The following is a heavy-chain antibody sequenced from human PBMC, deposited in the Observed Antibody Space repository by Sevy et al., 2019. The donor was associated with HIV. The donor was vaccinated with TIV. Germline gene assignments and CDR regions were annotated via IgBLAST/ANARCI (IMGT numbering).Heavy chain of an antibody. V-gene: IGHV3-49*01. CDR2: IRSKGYGGTT. Sequence: GGSLRLSCTASGFTFGDYAMSWFRQAPGKGLEWVGFIRSKGYGGTTEYTASVKGRFTISRDDSKSIAYLQMNSLKTEDTAVYYCTRSKVRGVIKRGYYFDYWGQGTLVTVSS. D-gene: IGHD3-10*01. J-gene: IGHJ4*02. CDR1: GFTFGDYA. CDR3: TRSKVRGVIKRGYYFDY.